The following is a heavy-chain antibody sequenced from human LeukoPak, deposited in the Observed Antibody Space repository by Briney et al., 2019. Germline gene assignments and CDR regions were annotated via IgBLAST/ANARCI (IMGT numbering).Heavy chain of an antibody. J-gene: IGHJ4*02. Sequence: PGGSLRLSCAASGFTFSSYAMSWVRQAPGKGLEWVSAISGSGGSTYYADSVKGRSTISRDNSKNTLYLQMNSLRAEDTAVYYCAKDQLLIAAAGYFDYWGQGTLVTVSS. CDR2: ISGSGGST. V-gene: IGHV3-23*01. D-gene: IGHD6-13*01. CDR3: AKDQLLIAAAGYFDY. CDR1: GFTFSSYA.